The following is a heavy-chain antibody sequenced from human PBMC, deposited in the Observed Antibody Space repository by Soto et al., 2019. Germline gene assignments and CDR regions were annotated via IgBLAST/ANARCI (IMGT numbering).Heavy chain of an antibody. J-gene: IGHJ1*01. D-gene: IGHD1-26*01. CDR3: ARDQAGGSRGAEYFQH. CDR1: GGTFSSYA. Sequence: QVQLVQSGAEVKKPGSSVNVSCKASGGTFSSYAISWVRQAPGQGLEWMGGIIPIFGTANYAQKFQGRVTITADESTSTAYMELSSLRAEDTAVYYCARDQAGGSRGAEYFQHWGQGTLVTVSS. V-gene: IGHV1-69*01. CDR2: IIPIFGTA.